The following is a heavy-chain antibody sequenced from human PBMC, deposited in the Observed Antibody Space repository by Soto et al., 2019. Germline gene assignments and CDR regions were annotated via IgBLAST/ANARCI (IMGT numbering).Heavy chain of an antibody. J-gene: IGHJ6*02. Sequence: QVQLQESGPGLVKPSGTLSLTCAVSGGSISSSNWWSWVRQPPGKGLEWIGEIYHSGSTNYNPSLKSRVTRSVDKSKNQFSLKLSSVTAADTAVYYCARSPDCSGYYPRWYYYGMDVWGQGTTVTVSS. CDR3: ARSPDCSGYYPRWYYYGMDV. V-gene: IGHV4-4*02. D-gene: IGHD3-22*01. CDR1: GGSISSSNW. CDR2: IYHSGST.